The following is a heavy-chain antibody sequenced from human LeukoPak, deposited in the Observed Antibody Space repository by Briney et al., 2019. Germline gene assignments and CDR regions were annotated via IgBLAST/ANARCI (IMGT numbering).Heavy chain of an antibody. V-gene: IGHV4-59*11. CDR3: ARSYQLLYRFDP. CDR2: IYYSGST. CDR1: GGSISSHY. D-gene: IGHD2-2*02. J-gene: IGHJ5*02. Sequence: SDTLSLTCTVSGGSISSHYWSWIRQPPGKGLEWIGYIYYSGSTNYNPSLKSRVTISVDTSKNQFSLKLSSVTAADTAVYYCARSYQLLYRFDPWVEGTLVTVSS.